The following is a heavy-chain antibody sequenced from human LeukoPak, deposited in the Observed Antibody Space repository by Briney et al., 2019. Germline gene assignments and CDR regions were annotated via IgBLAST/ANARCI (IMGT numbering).Heavy chain of an antibody. V-gene: IGHV3-21*01. CDR2: ISSSSSYI. D-gene: IGHD3-16*01. J-gene: IGHJ3*02. Sequence: AGGSLRLSCAASGFTFSSYSMNWVRQAPGKGLEWVSSISSSSSYIYYADSVRGRFTISRDNAKNSLYLQMNSLRAEDTAVYYCAREGDPSRFGAFDIWGQGTMVTVSS. CDR1: GFTFSSYS. CDR3: AREGDPSRFGAFDI.